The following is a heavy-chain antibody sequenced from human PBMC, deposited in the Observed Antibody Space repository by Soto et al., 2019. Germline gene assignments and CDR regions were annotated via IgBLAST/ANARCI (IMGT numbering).Heavy chain of an antibody. V-gene: IGHV1-69*01. D-gene: IGHD2-15*01. CDR1: GGTFSSYA. CDR3: ARDYADCSGGSCEP. Sequence: QVQLVQSGAEVKKPGSSVKVSCKASGGTFSSYAISWVRQAPGQGLEWMGGIIPIFGTANYAQKFQGRVTITADESTSTDYMELSSLRSEDTAVYYCARDYADCSGGSCEPWGQGTLVTVSS. J-gene: IGHJ5*02. CDR2: IIPIFGTA.